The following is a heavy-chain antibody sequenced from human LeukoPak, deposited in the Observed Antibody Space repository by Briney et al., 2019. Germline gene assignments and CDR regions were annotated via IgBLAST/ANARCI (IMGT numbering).Heavy chain of an antibody. CDR1: GFTFSSYA. J-gene: IGHJ5*02. CDR2: ISGGGGST. Sequence: PGGSLRLSCAASGFTFSSYAMSWVRQAPGKGLEWVSAISGGGGSTYYADSVKGRFTISRDNSKNTLYLQMNSLRAEDTAVYYCAKLTTYRIAAAGTGFDPWGQGTLVTVSS. CDR3: AKLTTYRIAAAGTGFDP. V-gene: IGHV3-23*01. D-gene: IGHD6-13*01.